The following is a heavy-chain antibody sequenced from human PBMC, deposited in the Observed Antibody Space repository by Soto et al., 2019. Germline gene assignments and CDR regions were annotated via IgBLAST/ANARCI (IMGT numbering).Heavy chain of an antibody. V-gene: IGHV3-23*01. CDR1: GITLGSRG. J-gene: IGHJ4*02. Sequence: GGSLRISRAAAGITLGSRGLSWGRQAPGEGLGWVSTITDTGGDTKYADPVRGRFTMSRDNSKKTLYLQMNSLRVEDSALYYCARGSTDSYPGSRIFDFWGRGTLVTVSS. CDR2: ITDTGGDT. CDR3: ARGSTDSYPGSRIFDF. D-gene: IGHD3-10*01.